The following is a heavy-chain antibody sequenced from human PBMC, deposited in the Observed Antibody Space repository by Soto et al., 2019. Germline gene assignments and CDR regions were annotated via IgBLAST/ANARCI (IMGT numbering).Heavy chain of an antibody. CDR2: ISSDGSNS. CDR3: AKDLQLGGDGYYFDY. J-gene: IGHJ4*02. CDR1: GFIFSIYG. Sequence: QVQLVDSGGGVVQPGRSLRLSCAASGFIFSIYGMHWVRQAPGTGLEWVAVISSDGSNSYYADFVKGRFTISRDNSNNTLYLQMNNLRPEDTAVYYCAKDLQLGGDGYYFDYWGQGTLVSVSS. D-gene: IGHD2-21*02. V-gene: IGHV3-30*18.